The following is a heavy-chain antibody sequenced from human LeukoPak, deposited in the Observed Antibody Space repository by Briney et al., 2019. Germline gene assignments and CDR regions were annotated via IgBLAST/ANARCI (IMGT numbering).Heavy chain of an antibody. D-gene: IGHD3-3*01. V-gene: IGHV1-24*01. CDR1: GSSLSDLN. CDR2: FDPEQATT. CDR3: ATRSGDFWSGYEN. Sequence: ASVKVSCKVSGSSLSDLNIQWVRQAPGKGLECMGGFDPEQATTIYAQKFQGRLTMTEEASTDTAYMELSSLNSEDTAVYYCATRSGDFWSGYENWGQGTLVTVSS. J-gene: IGHJ4*02.